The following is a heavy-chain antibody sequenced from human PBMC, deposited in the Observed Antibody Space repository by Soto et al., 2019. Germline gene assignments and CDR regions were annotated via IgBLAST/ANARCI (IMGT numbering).Heavy chain of an antibody. CDR2: INHSGST. J-gene: IGHJ4*02. Sequence: PSETLSLTCAVYGGSFSGYYWHWIRQPPGKGLEWVGEINHSGSTNYNPSPKRRVTISVDTYKNQLSLMQSTVTAADTAVYYCARGGRGFDHWGQGTLVTVSS. V-gene: IGHV4-34*01. D-gene: IGHD2-15*01. CDR1: GGSFSGYY. CDR3: ARGGRGFDH.